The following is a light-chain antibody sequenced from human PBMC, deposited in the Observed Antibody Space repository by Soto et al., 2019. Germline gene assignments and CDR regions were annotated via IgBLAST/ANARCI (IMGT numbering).Light chain of an antibody. CDR2: WAS. J-gene: IGKJ4*01. CDR3: QQYYSTPLT. V-gene: IGKV4-1*01. Sequence: DIVMTQSPDSLAVSLGESSTINCKSRQSVLYSSNNKNYLAWYQQKPGQPPKLLIYWASTRESGVPDRFSGSGSGTDFTLTISSLQAEDVAVYYCQQYYSTPLTFGGGTKVDI. CDR1: QSVLYSSNNKNY.